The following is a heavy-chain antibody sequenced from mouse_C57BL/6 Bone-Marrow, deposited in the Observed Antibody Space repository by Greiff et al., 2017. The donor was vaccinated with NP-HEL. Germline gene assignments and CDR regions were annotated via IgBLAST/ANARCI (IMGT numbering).Heavy chain of an antibody. J-gene: IGHJ2*01. CDR1: GYAFSSSW. CDR2: IYPGDGDT. V-gene: IGHV1-82*01. D-gene: IGHD2-2*01. CDR3: AWIYYGYDLHFDY. Sequence: QVQLKQSGPELVKPGASVKISCKASGYAFSSSWMNWVKQRPGKGLEWIGRIYPGDGDTNYNGKFKGKATLTADKSSSTAYMQLSSLTSEDSAVYFCAWIYYGYDLHFDYWGQGTTLTVSS.